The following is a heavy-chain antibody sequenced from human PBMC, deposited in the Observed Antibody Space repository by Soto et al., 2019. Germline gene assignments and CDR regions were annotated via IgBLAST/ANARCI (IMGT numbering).Heavy chain of an antibody. CDR3: ARGGSYPDYYFDS. V-gene: IGHV4-39*01. CDR1: GGSISSSGYY. Sequence: PSDTLSLTCSVAGGSISSSGYYWGWIRQPPGKGLEWIGNIHYRGNTHYNPSLKSRVTISVDTSKNQFALHLSSVTAAETAVYFCARGGSYPDYYFDSWGPGTLVTVSS. D-gene: IGHD1-26*01. CDR2: IHYRGNT. J-gene: IGHJ4*02.